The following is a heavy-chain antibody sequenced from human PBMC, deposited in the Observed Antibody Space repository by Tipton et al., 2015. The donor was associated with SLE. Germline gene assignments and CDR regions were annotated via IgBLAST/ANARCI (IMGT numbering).Heavy chain of an antibody. V-gene: IGHV3-23*01. CDR2: SGGSGGGT. D-gene: IGHD1-26*01. J-gene: IGHJ4*02. CDR1: GFTFNMYT. Sequence: GSLRLSYVASGFTFNMYTMSWVRQAPGRGLEWVSSSGGSGGGTYYAGSVEGRFTISRDNSKNTLYLQMSSLRAEDTATYFCAKDLYSGGRPVGFDYWGQGLVVTVSS. CDR3: AKDLYSGGRPVGFDY.